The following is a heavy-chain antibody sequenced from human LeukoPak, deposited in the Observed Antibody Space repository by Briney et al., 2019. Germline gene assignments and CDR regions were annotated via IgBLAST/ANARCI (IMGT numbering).Heavy chain of an antibody. Sequence: ASVTVSCKASGYTFPSYGITWVRQAPGQGLEWMGWFSAYSGNTNYAQKLQGRVTMTTDTSTSTAYMELRSLRSDDTAVYYCARGEIAAALDYWGQGTLVTVSS. CDR3: ARGEIAAALDY. CDR1: GYTFPSYG. CDR2: FSAYSGNT. V-gene: IGHV1-18*01. J-gene: IGHJ4*02. D-gene: IGHD6-13*01.